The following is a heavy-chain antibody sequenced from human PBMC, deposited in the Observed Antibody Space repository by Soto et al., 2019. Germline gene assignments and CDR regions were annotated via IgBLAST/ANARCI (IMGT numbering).Heavy chain of an antibody. V-gene: IGHV3-23*01. CDR2: ISVSGATT. Sequence: PGGSLRLSCVASGFTFSSYAMSWVRQAPGKGLEWVSAISVSGATTYYADSVKGRFTISRDISNNTLSLQMSGLRGEDTAVYYCARGATIFGVVENFDYWGQGTLVTVSS. CDR1: GFTFSSYA. D-gene: IGHD3-3*01. CDR3: ARGATIFGVVENFDY. J-gene: IGHJ4*02.